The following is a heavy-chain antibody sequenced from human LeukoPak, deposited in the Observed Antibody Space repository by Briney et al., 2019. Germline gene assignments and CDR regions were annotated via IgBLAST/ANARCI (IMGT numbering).Heavy chain of an antibody. V-gene: IGHV4-39*01. Sequence: PSETLSLTCTVSGGSISSSSYYWGWIRQPPGKGLEWIGSIYYSGSTYYNPSLESRVTISVDTSKNQFSLKLSSVTAADTAVYYCARHPAAAATTNWFDPWGQGTLVTVSS. J-gene: IGHJ5*02. D-gene: IGHD6-13*01. CDR1: GGSISSSSYY. CDR3: ARHPAAAATTNWFDP. CDR2: IYYSGST.